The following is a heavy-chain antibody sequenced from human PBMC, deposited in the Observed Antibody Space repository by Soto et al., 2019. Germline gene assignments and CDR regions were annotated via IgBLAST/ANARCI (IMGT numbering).Heavy chain of an antibody. CDR1: GFRFDEYN. Sequence: PGGSLRLSCAASGFRFDEYNMHWVRQAPGKGLEWLSLITWNGANTYYADSVKGRFTISRDGTTKSVSLQMTSLKREDTGLYYCARETSSYGSALDVWGQGTTVTVSS. V-gene: IGHV3-43*01. CDR2: ITWNGANT. D-gene: IGHD3-16*01. J-gene: IGHJ6*02. CDR3: ARETSSYGSALDV.